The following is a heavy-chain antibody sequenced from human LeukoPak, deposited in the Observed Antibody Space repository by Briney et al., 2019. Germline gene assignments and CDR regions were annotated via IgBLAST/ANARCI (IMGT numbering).Heavy chain of an antibody. CDR2: IIPIFGTA. CDR1: GGTLSSYA. Sequence: SVKVSVKASGGTLSSYAMGGFRQAPGQGLEWMGGIIPIFGTANYAQKFQGRVTITADESTSTAYMEQSSLRSEDTAVYYCARGGYYCDTSGYRRPAEYCQHWGQGTLVTVSS. CDR3: ARGGYYCDTSGYRRPAEYCQH. V-gene: IGHV1-69*01. D-gene: IGHD3-22*01. J-gene: IGHJ1*01.